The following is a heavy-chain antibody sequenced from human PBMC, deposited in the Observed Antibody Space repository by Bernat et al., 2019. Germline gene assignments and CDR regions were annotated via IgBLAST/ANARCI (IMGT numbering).Heavy chain of an antibody. V-gene: IGHV3-30*01. J-gene: IGHJ4*02. Sequence: VQLVESGGGLVQPGGSLRLSCAVSGFTLSTFAMHWVRQAPGKGLEWVAKILNDGSQKYYADPVKGRFIISRDNSKNTLYLQMNSLRAEDTAVYHCARDYCSGGTCHFDYWGQGTLVTVSS. CDR3: ARDYCSGGTCHFDY. CDR2: ILNDGSQK. D-gene: IGHD2-15*01. CDR1: GFTLSTFA.